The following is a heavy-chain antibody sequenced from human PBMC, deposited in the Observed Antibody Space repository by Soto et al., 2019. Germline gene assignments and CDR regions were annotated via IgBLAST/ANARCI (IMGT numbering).Heavy chain of an antibody. V-gene: IGHV1-18*01. D-gene: IGHD2-8*01. CDR2: ISAYNGNT. CDR1: GYTFTSYG. J-gene: IGHJ6*02. Sequence: ASVKVSCKASGYTFTSYGISWVRQAPGQGLEWMGWISAYNGNTNYAQKLQGRVTMTTDTSTSTAYMELRSLRSDDTAVYYCARHCTNGVCYLGGYYYYYGMDVWGQGTTVTVSS. CDR3: ARHCTNGVCYLGGYYYYYGMDV.